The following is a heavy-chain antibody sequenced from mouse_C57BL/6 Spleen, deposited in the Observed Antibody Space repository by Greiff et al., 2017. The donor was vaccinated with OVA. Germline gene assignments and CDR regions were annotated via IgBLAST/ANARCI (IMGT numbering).Heavy chain of an antibody. V-gene: IGHV1-42*01. CDR2: INPSTGGT. J-gene: IGHJ3*01. Sequence: EVQLQESGPELVKPGASVKISCKASGYSFTGYYMNWVKQSPEKSLEWIGEINPSTGGTTYNQKFKAKATLTVDKSSSTAYMQLKSLTSEDSAVYYCARYYHDYGGFAYWGQGTLVTVSA. D-gene: IGHD2-4*01. CDR3: ARYYHDYGGFAY. CDR1: GYSFTGYY.